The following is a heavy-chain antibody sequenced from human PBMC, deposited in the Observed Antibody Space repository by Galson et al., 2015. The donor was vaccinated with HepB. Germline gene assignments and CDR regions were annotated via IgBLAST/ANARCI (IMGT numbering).Heavy chain of an antibody. J-gene: IGHJ4*02. CDR2: IDWDDDK. CDR3: ARIGVYGSGSYRDY. Sequence: PALVKPTQTLTLTCTFSGFSLSTSGMCVSWIRQPPGKALEWLARIDWDDDKYYSTSLKTRLTISKDTSKNQVVLTMTNMDPVDIATYYCARIGVYGSGSYRDYWGQGTLVTVSS. V-gene: IGHV2-70*11. D-gene: IGHD3-10*01. CDR1: GFSLSTSGMC.